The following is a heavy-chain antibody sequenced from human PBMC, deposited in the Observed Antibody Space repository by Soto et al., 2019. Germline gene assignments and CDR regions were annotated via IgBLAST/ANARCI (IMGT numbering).Heavy chain of an antibody. D-gene: IGHD2-15*01. CDR3: ASALGHSWGGDYFDH. Sequence: SETLCLTCDVFGDTISNGGYTRAWIRQPPGEALEWIGHTYHSGNPYYNPSLKSRVIISVDRSKKQFSLKLSSVTAADTAVYYCASALGHSWGGDYFDHWGQGTLVTVSS. V-gene: IGHV4-30-2*02. J-gene: IGHJ4*02. CDR2: TYHSGNP. CDR1: GDTISNGGYT.